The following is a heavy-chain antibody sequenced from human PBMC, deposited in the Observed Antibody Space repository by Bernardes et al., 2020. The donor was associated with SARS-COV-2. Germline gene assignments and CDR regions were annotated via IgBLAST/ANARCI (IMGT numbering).Heavy chain of an antibody. V-gene: IGHV4-4*07. CDR2: IYTSGST. D-gene: IGHD6-19*01. CDR1: GGSISSYY. Sequence: SETLSLTCTVSGGSISSYYWSWIRQPAGKGLEWIGRIYTSGSTNYNPSLKSRVTMSVDTSKNQFSLKLSSVTAADTAVYYCARGSFIAVAGNYYYGMDVWGQGTTVTVSS. J-gene: IGHJ6*02. CDR3: ARGSFIAVAGNYYYGMDV.